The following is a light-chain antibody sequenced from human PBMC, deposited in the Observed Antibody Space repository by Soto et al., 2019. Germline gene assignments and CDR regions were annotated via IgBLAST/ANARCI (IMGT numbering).Light chain of an antibody. CDR3: QQYATSPLT. CDR2: GAS. J-gene: IGKJ1*01. V-gene: IGKV3-20*01. CDR1: QSVSNNY. Sequence: EIVLTHFPGTLSLSPGERATLSCRASQSVSNNYLAWYQQKPGQAPRLVIFGASNRATGIPDRFSASGSGTEFTLTISRLDPEDVAVYYCQQYATSPLTFGHGTNVEI.